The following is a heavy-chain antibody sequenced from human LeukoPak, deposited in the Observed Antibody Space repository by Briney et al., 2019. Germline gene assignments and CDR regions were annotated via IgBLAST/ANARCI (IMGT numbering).Heavy chain of an antibody. Sequence: GGSLRLSCAAPGFTFNIYSMSWVRQAPGKGLEWVSTIRADGGDTYCADSVKGRFTISRDNSKNTLYLEMNNLRAEDTAVYYCARGGFTTWFDPWGQGALVTVSS. CDR2: IRADGGDT. V-gene: IGHV3-23*01. J-gene: IGHJ5*02. D-gene: IGHD3-10*01. CDR3: ARGGFTTWFDP. CDR1: GFTFNIYS.